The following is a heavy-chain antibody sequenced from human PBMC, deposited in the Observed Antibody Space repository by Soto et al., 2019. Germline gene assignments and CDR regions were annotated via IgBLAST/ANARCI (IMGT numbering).Heavy chain of an antibody. CDR1: GGSFSGYY. CDR3: ARRGSGLGINWFDP. D-gene: IGHD3-9*01. J-gene: IGHJ5*02. V-gene: IGHV4-34*01. Sequence: SETLSLTCAVYGGSFSGYYWSWIRQPPGKGLEWIGEINHSGSTNYNPSLKSRVTISVDTSKNQFSLKLSSVTAADTAVYYCARRGSGLGINWFDPWGQGTLVTVSS. CDR2: INHSGST.